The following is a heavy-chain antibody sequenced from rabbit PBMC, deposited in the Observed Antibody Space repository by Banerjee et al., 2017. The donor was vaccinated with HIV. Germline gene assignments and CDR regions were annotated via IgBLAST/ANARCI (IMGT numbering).Heavy chain of an antibody. V-gene: IGHV1S45*01. D-gene: IGHD6-1*01. Sequence: QQQLVESGGGLVQPEGSLTLTCTASGFSFSSSYWICWVRQAPGKGLEWIACINTSSGNTVYASWAKGRFTISKTSSTTVTLQMTSLTAADTATYFCAKNAGYANYGYAYFNLWGPGTLVTVS. CDR3: AKNAGYANYGYAYFNL. CDR1: GFSFSSSYW. J-gene: IGHJ4*01. CDR2: INTSSGNT.